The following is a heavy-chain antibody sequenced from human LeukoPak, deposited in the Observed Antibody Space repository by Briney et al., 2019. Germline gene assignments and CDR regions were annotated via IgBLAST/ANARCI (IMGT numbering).Heavy chain of an antibody. J-gene: IGHJ3*02. V-gene: IGHV4-34*01. CDR2: IYHSGST. Sequence: SETLSLTCAVYGGSFSGYYWSWIRQPPGKGLEWIGSIYHSGSTYYNPSLKSRVTISVDTSKNQFSLKLSSVTAADTAVYYCARPLYYYDSSGRNDAFDIWGQGTMVTVSS. CDR1: GGSFSGYY. D-gene: IGHD3-22*01. CDR3: ARPLYYYDSSGRNDAFDI.